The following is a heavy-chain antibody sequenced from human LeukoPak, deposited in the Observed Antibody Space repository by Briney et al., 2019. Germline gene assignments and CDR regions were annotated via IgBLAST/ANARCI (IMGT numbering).Heavy chain of an antibody. V-gene: IGHV4-39*01. J-gene: IGHJ4*02. D-gene: IGHD3-3*01. CDR2: IYYGGST. CDR1: GGSISSSNYY. Sequence: SQTLSLTCTVSGGSISSSNYYWGWIRQPPGKGLEWIGSIYYGGSTYYNPSLKSRVTISVDTSKNQFSLKLSSVTAADTAVYYCARRGVAIDFWGQGTLVTVSS. CDR3: ARRGVAIDF.